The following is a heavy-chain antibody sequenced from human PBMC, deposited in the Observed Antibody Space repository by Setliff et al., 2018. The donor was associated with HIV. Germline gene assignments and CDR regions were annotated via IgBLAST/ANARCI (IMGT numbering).Heavy chain of an antibody. CDR1: GGTFSSYA. V-gene: IGHV1-69*10. CDR3: ARGGGWEVFFYYYMDV. D-gene: IGHD3-16*01. J-gene: IGHJ6*03. Sequence: SVKVSCKASGGTFSSYAISWVRQAPGHGLEWIGGIIPILGIANYAQKFQGRVTITADKSTSTAYMSLSSLRSDDTAVYYCARGGGWEVFFYYYMDVWG. CDR2: IIPILGIA.